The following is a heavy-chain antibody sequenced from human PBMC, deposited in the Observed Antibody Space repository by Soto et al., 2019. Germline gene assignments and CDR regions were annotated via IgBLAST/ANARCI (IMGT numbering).Heavy chain of an antibody. CDR1: GFTFSNFA. D-gene: IGHD3-22*01. Sequence: PGGSLRLSCAASGFTFSNFAMSWVRQSPGKGLEWVSAISSSGGTTYSADPVKGWFIISRDSAKKTMFLQMNNLRAEDTAVYYCAFSTYDMSLFDYWGQRVLVTVSS. CDR3: AFSTYDMSLFDY. V-gene: IGHV3-23*01. CDR2: ISSSGGTT. J-gene: IGHJ4*02.